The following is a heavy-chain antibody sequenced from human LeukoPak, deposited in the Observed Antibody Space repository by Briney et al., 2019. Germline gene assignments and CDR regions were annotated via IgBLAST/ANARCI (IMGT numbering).Heavy chain of an antibody. V-gene: IGHV3-33*01. J-gene: IGHJ4*02. Sequence: GGSVRLSCAASGFAFSSFGMHWVRQAPGKGLEWVAVIWYDGTNKYYADSVKGRFTISRDNSKNTLYLQMNSLRAEDTAVYYCAREGGDTAMVSYWYDYWGQGTLVTVSS. CDR1: GFAFSSFG. CDR2: IWYDGTNK. D-gene: IGHD5-18*01. CDR3: AREGGDTAMVSYWYDY.